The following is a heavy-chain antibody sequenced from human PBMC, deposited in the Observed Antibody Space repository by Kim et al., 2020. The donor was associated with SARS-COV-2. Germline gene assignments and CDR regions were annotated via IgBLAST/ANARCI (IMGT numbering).Heavy chain of an antibody. CDR2: ISDNGGSA. V-gene: IGHV3-64*01. J-gene: IGHJ4*02. D-gene: IGHD3-22*01. CDR1: GFTFSSYA. Sequence: GGSLRLSCAASGFTFSSYAMHWVRQAPGKGLEYVSAISDNGGSAYYANSVKGRFTMSRDNSKNTLYLQMGSLRAEDMAVYYCARSSSGYYDYWGQGTLVTVFS. CDR3: ARSSSGYYDY.